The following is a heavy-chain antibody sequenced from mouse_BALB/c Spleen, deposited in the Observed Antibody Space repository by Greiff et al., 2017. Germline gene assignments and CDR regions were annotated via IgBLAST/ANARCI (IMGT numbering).Heavy chain of an antibody. CDR2: ISYSGST. J-gene: IGHJ4*01. CDR1: GYSITSDYA. D-gene: IGHD2-1*01. CDR3: ARNNYGNLYYAMDY. V-gene: IGHV3-2*02. Sequence: EVMLVESGPGLVKPSQSLSLTCTVTGYSITSDYAWNWIRQFPGNKLEWMGYISYSGSTSYNPSLKSRTSLTRDTSKNQFFLQLNSVTTEDTATYYCARNNYGNLYYAMDYWGQGTSVTVSS.